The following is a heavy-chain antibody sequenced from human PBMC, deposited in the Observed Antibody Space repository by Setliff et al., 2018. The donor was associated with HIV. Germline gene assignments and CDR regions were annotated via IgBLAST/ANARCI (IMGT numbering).Heavy chain of an antibody. CDR3: ASSAGAVPTTAPYGDYYYYFYMDV. CDR2: IIPIFGTQ. D-gene: IGHD1-1*01. Sequence: SVKVSCKASGGIFSRFAFSWVRQAPGQGLEWMGGIIPIFGTQNYAQKFQGRVTITTDESTNTVYMELYSLTSEDTAIYYCASSAGAVPTTAPYGDYYYYFYMDVWGKGTTVTVSS. V-gene: IGHV1-69*05. J-gene: IGHJ6*03. CDR1: GGIFSRFA.